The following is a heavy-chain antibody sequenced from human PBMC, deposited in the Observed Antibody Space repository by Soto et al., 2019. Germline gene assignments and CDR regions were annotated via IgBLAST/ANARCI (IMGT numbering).Heavy chain of an antibody. CDR3: ASELNTVLTGDAFDI. CDR2: TRNKLSIYTT. V-gene: IGHV3-72*01. J-gene: IGHJ3*02. CDR1: GFTFSDHY. Sequence: GGSLSLSCAASGFTFSDHYIDWVRQAPGKGLEWVGRTRNKLSIYTTEYAASVKGRFTFSRDDSKNSLYLQMNSLKTEDTAVYYCASELNTVLTGDAFDIWGQGTMVTVSS. D-gene: IGHD4-17*01.